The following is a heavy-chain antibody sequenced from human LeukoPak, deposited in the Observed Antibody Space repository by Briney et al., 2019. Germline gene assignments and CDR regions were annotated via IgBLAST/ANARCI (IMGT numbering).Heavy chain of an antibody. CDR1: GGSISSYY. CDR2: IYYSGST. Sequence: PSETLSLTCTVSGGSISSYYWSWVRQPPGKGLEWLGYIYYSGSTNYNPSLKSRVTISVDTSKNQFSLKLSSVTAADTAVYYCARGAAAGTLYYYDYMDVWGKGTTATVSS. D-gene: IGHD6-13*01. CDR3: ARGAAAGTLYYYDYMDV. J-gene: IGHJ6*03. V-gene: IGHV4-59*01.